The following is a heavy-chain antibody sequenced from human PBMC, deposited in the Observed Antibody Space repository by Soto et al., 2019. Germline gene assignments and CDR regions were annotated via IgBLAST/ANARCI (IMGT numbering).Heavy chain of an antibody. J-gene: IGHJ4*02. Sequence: EVQPVEWGGGLVKPGESLRLSCAASGLIVTNAWMHWVRQAPGKGLEWVGRIKSKSDGGTTDYAAPVKGRFTVFRDESGNTFNLQMNFLKVEDTAVYYCVTDDSWGQGTLVTVSS. CDR2: IKSKSDGGTT. CDR3: VTDDS. CDR1: GLIVTNAW. V-gene: IGHV3-15*07.